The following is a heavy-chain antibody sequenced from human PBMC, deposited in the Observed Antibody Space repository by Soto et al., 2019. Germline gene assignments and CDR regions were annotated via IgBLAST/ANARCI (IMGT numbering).Heavy chain of an antibody. CDR1: GFTFSGYW. CDR2: IKQDGSEK. J-gene: IGHJ4*02. V-gene: IGHV3-7*01. Sequence: EVQLVESGGGLVQPGGSLRLSCAASGFTFSGYWMSWVRQTPGKGLEWVATIKQDGSEKYYVDSVKGRFTISRDNAESSLYQQVSSLRAEDTAVYYCARIRNPGYYFDYWGQGTLVTVSS. CDR3: ARIRNPGYYFDY.